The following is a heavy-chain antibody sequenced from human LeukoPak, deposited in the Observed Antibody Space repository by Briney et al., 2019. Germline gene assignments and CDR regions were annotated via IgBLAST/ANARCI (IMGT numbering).Heavy chain of an antibody. CDR2: IYPGDSDT. D-gene: IGHD6-13*01. CDR3: ARHAPPIAAAGTWWFDP. Sequence: GESLKISCKGSGYSFTSYWIGWVRQMPGKGLEWMGIIYPGDSDTRYSPSFQGQVTISADKSISTAYLQWSSLKASDTAMYYCARHAPPIAAAGTWWFDPWGQGTLVTVSS. CDR1: GYSFTSYW. V-gene: IGHV5-51*01. J-gene: IGHJ5*02.